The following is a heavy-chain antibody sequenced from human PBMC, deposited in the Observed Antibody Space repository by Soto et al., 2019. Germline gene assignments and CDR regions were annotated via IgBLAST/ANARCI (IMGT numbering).Heavy chain of an antibody. CDR1: GYTFTGYF. D-gene: IGHD3-22*01. J-gene: IGHJ4*02. V-gene: IGHV1-2*02. CDR3: ARVRTYYDSSGSLDY. CDR2: INPNSGDT. Sequence: ASVKVSCKASGYTFTGYFMHWVRQAPGQGLEWMGWINPNSGDTKYAQKFQGRVTMTRDMSTSTAYMELRRLTSDDTAVYYCARVRTYYDSSGSLDYWGQGTLVTVSS.